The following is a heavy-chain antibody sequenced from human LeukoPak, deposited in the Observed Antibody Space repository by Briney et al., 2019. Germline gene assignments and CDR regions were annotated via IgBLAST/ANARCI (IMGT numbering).Heavy chain of an antibody. Sequence: AAVKVSCKASGYTFTSHGFSWVRQAPGQGLEWMGWISPYNTNTNYAQKLQGRVTMTTDTSTSTAYMELRCLRSDDTAVYYCARATNWNYAFDIWGQGTIVTVSS. V-gene: IGHV1-18*01. CDR2: ISPYNTNT. CDR1: GYTFTSHG. J-gene: IGHJ3*02. D-gene: IGHD1-7*01. CDR3: ARATNWNYAFDI.